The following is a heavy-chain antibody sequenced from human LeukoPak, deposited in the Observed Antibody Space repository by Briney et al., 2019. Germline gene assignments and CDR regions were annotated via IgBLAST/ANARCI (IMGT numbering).Heavy chain of an antibody. CDR3: ALVVVAATSAY. V-gene: IGHV3-23*01. CDR1: GFTFSSYA. CDR2: ISGSGGST. Sequence: GGSLRLSCAASGFTFSSYAMSWVRQAPGKGLEWVSAISGSGGSTYYADSAKGRFTISRDNSKNTLYLQMNSLRAEDTAVYYCALVVVAATSAYWGQGTLATVSS. J-gene: IGHJ4*02. D-gene: IGHD2-15*01.